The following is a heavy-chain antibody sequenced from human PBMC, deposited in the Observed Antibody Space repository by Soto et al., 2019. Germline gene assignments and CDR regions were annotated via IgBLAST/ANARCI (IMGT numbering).Heavy chain of an antibody. Sequence: QVQLVQSGAEVKKPGASVKVSCKASGYTFTSYDINWVRQATGQGLEWMGWMNPNSGNTGYAQKFQGRVTMTRNTSISTADMELTSLRSEDTAVYYCARERGSGSYYTPWFDPWGKGTLVTVSS. CDR1: GYTFTSYD. J-gene: IGHJ5*02. CDR2: MNPNSGNT. D-gene: IGHD3-10*01. V-gene: IGHV1-8*01. CDR3: ARERGSGSYYTPWFDP.